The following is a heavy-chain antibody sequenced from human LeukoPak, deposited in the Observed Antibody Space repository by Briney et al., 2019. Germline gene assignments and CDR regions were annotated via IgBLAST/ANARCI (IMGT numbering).Heavy chain of an antibody. D-gene: IGHD5-18*01. CDR2: INTDGSSST. CDR3: ARVLDTAMVYGTFGY. Sequence: PGGSLRLSCAASGFTFSSYWMHWVRQAPGEGLVWVPRINTDGSSSTSYADSVKGRFIISRDNAKNTLYLQMNSLRAEDTAVYYCARVLDTAMVYGTFGYWGQGTLVTVSS. CDR1: GFTFSSYW. J-gene: IGHJ4*02. V-gene: IGHV3-74*01.